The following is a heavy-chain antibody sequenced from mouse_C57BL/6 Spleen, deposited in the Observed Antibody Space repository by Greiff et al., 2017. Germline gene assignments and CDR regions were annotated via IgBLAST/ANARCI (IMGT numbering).Heavy chain of an antibody. V-gene: IGHV5-9-1*02. D-gene: IGHD1-1*01. CDR2: ISSGGDYI. CDR1: GFTFSSYA. CDR3: TRNGYYGSSYEGYAMDY. J-gene: IGHJ4*01. Sequence: VQLKESGEGLVKPGGSLKLSCAASGFTFSSYAMSWVRQTPEKRLEWVAYISSGGDYIYYADTVKGRFTISRDNARNTLYLQMSSLKSEDTAMYYCTRNGYYGSSYEGYAMDYWGQGTSVTVSS.